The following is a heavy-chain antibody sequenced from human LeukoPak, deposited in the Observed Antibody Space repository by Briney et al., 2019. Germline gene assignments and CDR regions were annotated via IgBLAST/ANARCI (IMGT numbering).Heavy chain of an antibody. Sequence: GGSLRLSCAASGFTFSSYWMTWVRQDPGKGLEWVANIKQDGSEKYYVDSVKGRFAISRDNAKNSLYLQMDSLRAEDTAVYYCARGRSYDYWGQGTLVTVFS. CDR3: ARGRSYDY. V-gene: IGHV3-7*01. D-gene: IGHD1-26*01. J-gene: IGHJ4*02. CDR1: GFTFSSYW. CDR2: IKQDGSEK.